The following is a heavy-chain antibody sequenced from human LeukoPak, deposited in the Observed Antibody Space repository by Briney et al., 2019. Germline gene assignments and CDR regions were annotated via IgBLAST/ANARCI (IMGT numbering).Heavy chain of an antibody. Sequence: ASVKVSCKASGYTFTSYDINWVRQAPGQGLEWMGWMNPNSGNTGNAQQFQGRVTMTRNTSISTAYMELSSRRSEDTAVYYCARKGLLSRNYYYYMDVWGKGTTVTAPS. D-gene: IGHD1-14*01. CDR3: ARKGLLSRNYYYYMDV. CDR2: MNPNSGNT. CDR1: GYTFTSYD. J-gene: IGHJ6*03. V-gene: IGHV1-8*01.